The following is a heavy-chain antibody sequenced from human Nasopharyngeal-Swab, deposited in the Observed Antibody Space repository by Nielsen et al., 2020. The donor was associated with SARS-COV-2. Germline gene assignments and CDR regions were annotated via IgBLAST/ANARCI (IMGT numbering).Heavy chain of an antibody. J-gene: IGHJ4*02. CDR1: GFSLSNARMG. D-gene: IGHD6-13*01. CDR3: ARMVGDSSSWYEVRYYFDY. Sequence: SGPTLVKPTETLTLTCTVPGFSLSNARMGVSWIRQPPGKALEWLAHIFSNDEKSYSTSLKSRLTISKDTSKSQVVLTMTNMDPVDTATYYCARMVGDSSSWYEVRYYFDYWGQGTLVTVSS. V-gene: IGHV2-26*01. CDR2: IFSNDEK.